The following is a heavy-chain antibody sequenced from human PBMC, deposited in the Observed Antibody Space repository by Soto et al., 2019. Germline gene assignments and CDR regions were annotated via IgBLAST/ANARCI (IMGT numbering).Heavy chain of an antibody. CDR3: ARSYYYGSGSYLDHGAFDI. D-gene: IGHD3-10*01. CDR1: GYTFTSYY. CDR2: INPSGGST. V-gene: IGHV1-46*01. Sequence: ASVKVSCKASGYTFTSYYMHWVRQAPGQGLEWMGIINPSGGSTSYAQKFQGRVTMTRDTSTSTVYMELSSLRSEDTAVYYCARSYYYGSGSYLDHGAFDIWGQGTMVTVSS. J-gene: IGHJ3*02.